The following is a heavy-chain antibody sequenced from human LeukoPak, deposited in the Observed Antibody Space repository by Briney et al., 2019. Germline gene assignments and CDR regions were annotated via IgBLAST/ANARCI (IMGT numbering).Heavy chain of an antibody. Sequence: LGDSLKISCKASGYRFTNYWSAWVRQMPGKALELMGSIYPGDSDIRYSPSFQGQVTISADKSITTAYLQWSSLKASDTAIYYCTRQGVYYSDRSALCYWGQKPVVTLSS. V-gene: IGHV5-51*01. J-gene: IGHJ4*02. CDR2: IYPGDSDI. CDR1: GYRFTNYW. D-gene: IGHD3-22*01. CDR3: TRQGVYYSDRSALCY.